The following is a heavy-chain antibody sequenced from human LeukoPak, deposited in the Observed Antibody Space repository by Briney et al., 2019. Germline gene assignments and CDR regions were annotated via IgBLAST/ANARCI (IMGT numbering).Heavy chain of an antibody. D-gene: IGHD3-10*01. J-gene: IGHJ5*02. CDR1: GFTFSDYY. V-gene: IGHV3-11*06. Sequence: GGSLRLSCAASGFTFSDYYMSWIRRAPGKGLEWVSYISSNSSYTNYADSVKGRFTISRDNAKNSLYLQMNSLRAEDTAVYYCARVEVRGDNWFDPWGQGTLVTVSS. CDR3: ARVEVRGDNWFDP. CDR2: ISSNSSYT.